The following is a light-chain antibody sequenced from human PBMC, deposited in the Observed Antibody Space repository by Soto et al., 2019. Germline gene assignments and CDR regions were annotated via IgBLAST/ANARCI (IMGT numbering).Light chain of an antibody. CDR2: GAS. CDR1: QSVSSSY. CDR3: QQYGSSSPIT. V-gene: IGKV3-20*01. J-gene: IGKJ5*01. Sequence: EIVLTQSPGTLSLSPGERATLSCRASQSVSSSYLAWYQQKPGQAPRLLIYGASSRATGIPDRFSGSGSGTDFTLTISRLEPEDFAVYYCQQYGSSSPITFGPGTRLEI.